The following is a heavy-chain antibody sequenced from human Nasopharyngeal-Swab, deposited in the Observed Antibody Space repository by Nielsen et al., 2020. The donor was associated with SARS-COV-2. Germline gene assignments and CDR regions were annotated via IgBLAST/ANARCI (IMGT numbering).Heavy chain of an antibody. CDR3: ARIAVHHNWFDP. V-gene: IGHV1-69*13. CDR2: IIPIFGTA. J-gene: IGHJ5*02. Sequence: LVKVSCKASGGTFSSYAISWVRQAPGQGLEWMGGIIPIFGTANYAQKFQGRVTITADESTSTAYMELSSLRSEDTAVYYCARIAVHHNWFDPWGQGTLVTVSS. CDR1: GGTFSSYA. D-gene: IGHD1-1*01.